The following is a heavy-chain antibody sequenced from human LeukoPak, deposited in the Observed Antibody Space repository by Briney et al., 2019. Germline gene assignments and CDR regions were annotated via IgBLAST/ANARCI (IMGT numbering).Heavy chain of an antibody. CDR1: GFTFSSYW. Sequence: GGSLRLSCAASGFTFSSYWMHWVRQAPGKGLVWVSRINSDGSSTSYTDSVKGRFTISRDNAKNTLYLQMNSLRAEDTAVYYCAELGITMIGGVWGKGTTVTISS. D-gene: IGHD3-10*02. V-gene: IGHV3-74*01. CDR2: INSDGSST. J-gene: IGHJ6*04. CDR3: AELGITMIGGV.